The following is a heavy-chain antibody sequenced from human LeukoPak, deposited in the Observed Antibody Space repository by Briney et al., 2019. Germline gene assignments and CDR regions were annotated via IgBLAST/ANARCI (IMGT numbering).Heavy chain of an antibody. CDR1: GYTFTGYY. J-gene: IGHJ3*02. CDR3: ARDLAVFDAFDI. CDR2: INPNSGDT. D-gene: IGHD2-8*02. V-gene: IGHV1-2*02. Sequence: GASVKVSCKASGYTFTGYYMHWVRQAPGQGLEWMVWINPNSGDTNYAQDFQGRVTMTRDTSISTAYMELSRLRYDDTAVYYCARDLAVFDAFDIWGQGTMVTVSS.